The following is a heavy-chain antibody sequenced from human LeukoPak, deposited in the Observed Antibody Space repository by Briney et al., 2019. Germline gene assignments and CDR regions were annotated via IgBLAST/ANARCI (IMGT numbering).Heavy chain of an antibody. CDR2: ISYSGST. J-gene: IGHJ3*02. CDR3: AREAYDNSGSDAFNI. D-gene: IGHD3-22*01. CDR1: GVSVSSGSCN. V-gene: IGHV4-61*01. Sequence: PSETLPLTCTVSGVSVSSGSCNWSWIRQPPGKGLEWIGYISYSGSTDYHPSLKSRVTISVDTSKKQFSLKLSSVTAADTAVYYCAREAYDNSGSDAFNIWGPGTMVTVSS.